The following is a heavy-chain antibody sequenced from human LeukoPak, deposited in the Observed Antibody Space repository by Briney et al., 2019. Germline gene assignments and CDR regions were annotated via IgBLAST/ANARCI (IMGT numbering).Heavy chain of an antibody. CDR3: ARGYYDSSGWPYYMDV. J-gene: IGHJ6*03. CDR1: GYSISSGYY. V-gene: IGHV4-38-2*02. Sequence: SETLSLTCTVSGYSISSGYYWGWIRQPPGKGLEWIGSIYHSGSTYYNPSLKSRVTISVDTSKNQFSLKLNSVTAADTAVYYCARGYYDSSGWPYYMDVWGKGTTVTISS. D-gene: IGHD3-22*01. CDR2: IYHSGST.